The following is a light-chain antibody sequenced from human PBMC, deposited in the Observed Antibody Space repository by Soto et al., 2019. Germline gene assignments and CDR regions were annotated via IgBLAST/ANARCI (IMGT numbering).Light chain of an antibody. V-gene: IGKV1-5*03. J-gene: IGKJ1*01. CDR1: QGISRW. Sequence: DIQMTQSPSTLSASVGDRVTIACRASQGISRWLAWYQLKPGKAPKRLIYKASNLESGVPSRFSGSGSGTEFTLTISSLQPEDFATYFCQQHSSYPRTFGQGTKVEIK. CDR3: QQHSSYPRT. CDR2: KAS.